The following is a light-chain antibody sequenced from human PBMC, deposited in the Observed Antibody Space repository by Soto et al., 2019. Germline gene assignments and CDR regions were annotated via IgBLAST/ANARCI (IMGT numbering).Light chain of an antibody. CDR2: DVS. CDR1: SSDVGGYNY. J-gene: IGLJ1*01. CDR3: CSYAGSSTYV. Sequence: QSVLTQPRSVSGSPGQSVTISCTGTSSDVGGYNYVSWYQQHPGKAPKLMIYDVSKRPSGVPDRFSGSKSGNTASLTISGLQAEDDADYYCCSYAGSSTYVFGTGTKLTVL. V-gene: IGLV2-11*01.